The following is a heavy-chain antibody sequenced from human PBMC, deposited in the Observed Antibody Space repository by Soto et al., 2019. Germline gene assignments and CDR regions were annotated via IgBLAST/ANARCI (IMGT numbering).Heavy chain of an antibody. Sequence: PSETLCLTCTVAGGSISSSRCHWGWISQPPGKGLEWIASIKYSGTTFYNPSLKSRVTLSVDTSKNQFALKLSSVTAAETAVYYCARGPSTNYYLDSWGQGTLVTVSS. CDR3: ARGPSTNYYLDS. J-gene: IGHJ4*02. CDR1: GGSISSSRCH. CDR2: IKYSGTT. V-gene: IGHV4-39*01. D-gene: IGHD1-1*01.